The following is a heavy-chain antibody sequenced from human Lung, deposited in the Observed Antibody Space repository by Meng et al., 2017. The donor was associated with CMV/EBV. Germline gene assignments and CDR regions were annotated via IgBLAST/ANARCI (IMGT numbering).Heavy chain of an antibody. V-gene: IGHV3-13*01. D-gene: IGHD3-22*01. Sequence: GGSXRLXCAASGFTFSTYAMSGVRQRAGKGLEWVSSIGAPADTHYPDSVKGRFTISREDAKNSLYLQLNSLRAEDTAVYYCARGVRSNSMIVESYYFDSXGQGXLVTVS. CDR3: ARGVRSNSMIVESYYFDS. CDR2: IGAPADT. J-gene: IGHJ4*02. CDR1: GFTFSTYA.